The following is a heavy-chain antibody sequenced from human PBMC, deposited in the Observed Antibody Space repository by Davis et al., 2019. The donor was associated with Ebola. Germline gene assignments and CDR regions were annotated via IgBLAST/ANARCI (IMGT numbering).Heavy chain of an antibody. J-gene: IGHJ3*02. D-gene: IGHD5-18*01. CDR2: ISGSGAST. Sequence: GESLKTPCVAPGFTFENQAMNRVRQAPGRGLEWVSSISGSGASTYYADSVKGRFTISRDNSKNTLYLQMNTLRAEDTARYYCTNYVQRGAFDIWGQGTMVTVSS. CDR1: GFTFENQA. V-gene: IGHV3-23*01. CDR3: TNYVQRGAFDI.